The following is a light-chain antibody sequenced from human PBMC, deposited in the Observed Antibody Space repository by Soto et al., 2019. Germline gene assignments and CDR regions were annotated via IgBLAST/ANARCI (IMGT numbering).Light chain of an antibody. CDR1: RIDVGNSNL. CDR3: WSYAGGRTYV. V-gene: IGLV2-23*01. CDR2: EDT. Sequence: QSALTQPASVSGSPGKSITISCTGSRIDVGNSNLVSWYQQHPGKPPKLMIYEDTKWPSGVSNRFSGSKSGNTAYLTISGLQAEDEADYYCWSYAGGRTYVFGTGTKLTVL. J-gene: IGLJ1*01.